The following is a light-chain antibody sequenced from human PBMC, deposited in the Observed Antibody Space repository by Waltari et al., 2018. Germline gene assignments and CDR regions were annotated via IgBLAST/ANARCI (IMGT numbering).Light chain of an antibody. CDR3: QQANTFPPGVT. CDR2: AAS. Sequence: DIQMTQSPSSVSASVGDRINITCRASQDIGNWLAWYQQKPGTAPKLLIYAASRLQRGVPARFSGSGFGTDFTLTIVSLQPEDFATYFCQQANTFPPGVTFCGGTKVEI. J-gene: IGKJ4*01. CDR1: QDIGNW. V-gene: IGKV1D-12*01.